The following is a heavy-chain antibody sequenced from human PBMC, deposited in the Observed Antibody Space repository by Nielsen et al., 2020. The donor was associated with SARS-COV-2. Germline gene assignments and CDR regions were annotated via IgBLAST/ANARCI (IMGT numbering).Heavy chain of an antibody. J-gene: IGHJ6*03. D-gene: IGHD2-2*01. V-gene: IGHV4-31*03. CDR2: IYYSGST. Sequence: SETLSLTCIVSGGSISSGGYYWSWIRQHPGKGLEWIGYIYYSGSTYYNPSLKSRVTISVDTSKNQFSLKLSSVTATDTAVYYCARVKRYCSSTSCYLGYYYYMDVWGKGTTVTVSS. CDR1: GGSISSGGYY. CDR3: ARVKRYCSSTSCYLGYYYYMDV.